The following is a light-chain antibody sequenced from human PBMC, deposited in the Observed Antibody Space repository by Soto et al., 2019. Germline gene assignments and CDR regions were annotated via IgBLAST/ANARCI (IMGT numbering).Light chain of an antibody. J-gene: IGKJ5*01. Sequence: DMQMAQSASSLSASVGDRVTITCRASQSIDSYLNWYQQKPGKAPKLLIYAASSLHSGVPSRFSGSGSGTDFTLSISSLQPDDFATSYCQQYDELPITFGQGTRLEIK. CDR1: QSIDSY. CDR3: QQYDELPIT. CDR2: AAS. V-gene: IGKV1-39*01.